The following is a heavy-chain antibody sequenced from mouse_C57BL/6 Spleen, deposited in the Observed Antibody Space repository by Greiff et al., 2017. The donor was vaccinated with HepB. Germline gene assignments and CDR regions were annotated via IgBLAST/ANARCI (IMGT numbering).Heavy chain of an antibody. V-gene: IGHV5-12*01. J-gene: IGHJ2*01. Sequence: EVKVVESGGGLVQPGGSLKLSCAASGFTFSDYYMYWVRQTPEKRLEWVAYISNGGGSTYYPDTVKGRFTISRDNAKNTLYLQMSRLKSEDTAMYYCARRSNSTLDYWGQGTTLTVSS. CDR3: ARRSNSTLDY. CDR2: ISNGGGST. D-gene: IGHD2-5*01. CDR1: GFTFSDYY.